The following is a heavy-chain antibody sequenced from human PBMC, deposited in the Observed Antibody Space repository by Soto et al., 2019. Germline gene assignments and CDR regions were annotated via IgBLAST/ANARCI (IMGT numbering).Heavy chain of an antibody. CDR3: AKALVPALTATFGF. D-gene: IGHD3-3*01. CDR1: GFMFQIYA. J-gene: IGHJ4*02. CDR2: VTDSGVGS. Sequence: LRRSCAASGFMFQIYALTWVRQARGKGLGWDSTVTDSGVGSFYANSVKARLPISRDNSRKTLHLQMSSLRVEATALYYCAKALVPALTATFGFWGQGTLVTVSS. V-gene: IGHV3-23*01.